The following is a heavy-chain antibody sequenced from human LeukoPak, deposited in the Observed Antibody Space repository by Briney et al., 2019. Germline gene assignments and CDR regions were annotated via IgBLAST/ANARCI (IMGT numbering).Heavy chain of an antibody. CDR2: INSDGSST. D-gene: IGHD3-10*02. V-gene: IGHV3-74*01. CDR1: GFTFSSYW. Sequence: PGGSLRLSCAASGFTFSSYWMHWVRQAPGKGLVWVSRINSDGSSTSYADSVKGRFTISRDNAKNTLYLQMNTLRAEDTAVYYCSRDPPPFYYFFGGGTLDYGGQGTLVTVSS. J-gene: IGHJ4*02. CDR3: SRDPPPFYYFFGGGTLDY.